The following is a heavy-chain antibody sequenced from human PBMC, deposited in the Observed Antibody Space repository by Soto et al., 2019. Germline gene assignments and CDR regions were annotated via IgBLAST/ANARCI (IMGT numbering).Heavy chain of an antibody. D-gene: IGHD3-3*01. Sequence: SETLSLTCTVSGGSISSSSYDWGWIRQPPXKGLEWIGSMYSSGSTYYNPSLKSRVTMSVDTSKNQFSLKLRSVTAADTAVYYCARSSSRAFRSLEWVDALDCWGQGTPVTVSS. CDR1: GGSISSSSYD. CDR3: ARSSSRAFRSLEWVDALDC. J-gene: IGHJ4*02. CDR2: MYSSGST. V-gene: IGHV4-39*01.